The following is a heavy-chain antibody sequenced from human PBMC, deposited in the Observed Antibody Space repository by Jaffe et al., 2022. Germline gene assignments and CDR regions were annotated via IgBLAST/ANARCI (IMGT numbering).Heavy chain of an antibody. D-gene: IGHD7-27*01. V-gene: IGHV3-48*03. CDR3: ARDAGDSSRYNWFDP. Sequence: EVQLVESGGGLVQPGGSLRLSCAASGFTFSSYEMNWVRQAPGKGLEWVSYISSSGSTIYYADSVKGRFTISRDNAKNSLYLQMNSLRAEDTAVYYCARDAGDSSRYNWFDPWGQGTLVTVSS. CDR2: ISSSGSTI. CDR1: GFTFSSYE. J-gene: IGHJ5*02.